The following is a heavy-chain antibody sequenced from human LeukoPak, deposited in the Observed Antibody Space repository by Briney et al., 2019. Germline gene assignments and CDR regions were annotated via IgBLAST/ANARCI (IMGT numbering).Heavy chain of an antibody. D-gene: IGHD4-11*01. CDR2: IYYSGST. J-gene: IGHJ3*02. CDR1: GGSISSYY. Sequence: SETLSLTCTVSGGSISSYYWSWIRQPPGKGLEWIGYIYYSGSTNYNPSLKSRVTISVDTSKNQFSLKLSSVTAADTTVYYCASILTTVTTEAFDIWGQGTMVTVSS. V-gene: IGHV4-59*01. CDR3: ASILTTVTTEAFDI.